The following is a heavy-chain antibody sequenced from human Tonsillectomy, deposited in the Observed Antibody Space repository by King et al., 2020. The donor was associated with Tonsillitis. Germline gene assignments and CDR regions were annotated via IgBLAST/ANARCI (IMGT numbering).Heavy chain of an antibody. Sequence: VQLVESGAEVKKPGESLKISCQGSGYTFARFWIGWVGQMPGKSLEWMGLIYPGDSYTRYSPSFPGQVTISADKSNSVAYLQWSSLAASDTAMYFCARLVRSGEPGRGYYRMDVWGKGTSVTVSS. V-gene: IGHV5-51*03. CDR1: GYTFARFW. CDR3: ARLVRSGEPGRGYYRMDV. D-gene: IGHD7-27*01. J-gene: IGHJ6*04. CDR2: IYPGDSYT.